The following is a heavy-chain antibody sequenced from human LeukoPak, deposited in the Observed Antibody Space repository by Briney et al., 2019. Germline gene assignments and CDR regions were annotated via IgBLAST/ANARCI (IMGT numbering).Heavy chain of an antibody. CDR3: ARGGSYFGN. D-gene: IGHD1-26*01. J-gene: IGHJ4*02. CDR1: GGSVNSGSYY. V-gene: IGHV4-61*01. CDR2: IYYSGST. Sequence: SQTLSLTCTVSGGSVNSGSYYWSWIRQPPGKGLEWIGYIYYSGSTNHNPSLKSRVTISVDTSKNQFSLQLSSVTAADTAVYYCARGGSYFGNWGQGTLVTVSS.